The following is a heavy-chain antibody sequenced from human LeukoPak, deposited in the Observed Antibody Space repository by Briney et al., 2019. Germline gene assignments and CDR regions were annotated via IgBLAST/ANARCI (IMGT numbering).Heavy chain of an antibody. V-gene: IGHV1-69*05. CDR2: IIPVFGTA. D-gene: IGHD5-12*01. J-gene: IGHJ4*02. CDR1: GGTFSSYA. CDR3: ARDVPNSGYDYYFDY. Sequence: ASVKVSFKASGGTFSSYAISWVRQAPGQGLEWMGGIIPVFGTANYAQKFQGRVTITTDESTSTAYMELSSLRSEDTAVYYCARDVPNSGYDYYFDYWGQGTLVTVSS.